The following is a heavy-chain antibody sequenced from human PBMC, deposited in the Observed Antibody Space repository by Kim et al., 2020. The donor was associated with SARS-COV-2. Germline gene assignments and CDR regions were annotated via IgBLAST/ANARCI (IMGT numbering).Heavy chain of an antibody. CDR1: GFTFSDYY. CDR2: ISSSTGYT. V-gene: IGHV3-11*05. D-gene: IGHD3-10*01. CDR3: ARVGEGSGSWYYFDY. J-gene: IGHJ4*01. Sequence: GGSLRLSCTASGFTFSDYYMSWIRQAPGKGLEWLSYISSSTGYTNYADSVKGRFTISRDDAKKSLYLQMESLRAEDTAVYYCARVGEGSGSWYYFDYWG.